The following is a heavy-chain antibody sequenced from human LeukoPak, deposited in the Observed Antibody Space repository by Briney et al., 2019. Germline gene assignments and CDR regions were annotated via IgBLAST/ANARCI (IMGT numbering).Heavy chain of an antibody. V-gene: IGHV3-21*06. CDR3: ARDGCLQFNYYFDY. CDR1: GFTFSNYN. J-gene: IGHJ4*02. Sequence: GGSLRLSCAASGFTFSNYNMNWVRQAPGKGLEWVSSISSSSSYIYYADSVKGRFTISRDNAKNSLYLQMNSPRAEDTAVYYCARDGCLQFNYYFDYWGQGTLVTVSS. CDR2: ISSSSSYI. D-gene: IGHD5/OR15-5a*01.